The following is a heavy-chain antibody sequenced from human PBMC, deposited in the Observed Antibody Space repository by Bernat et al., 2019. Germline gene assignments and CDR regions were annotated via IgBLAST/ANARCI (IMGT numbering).Heavy chain of an antibody. V-gene: IGHV3-64D*06. Sequence: EVQLVESGGGLVQPGGSLRLSCSASGFTFSGYAMHWVRQAPGKGLEYVSAISSNGGSTYYADAVKGRFTIYRDNSKNTLYLQMSSLRAEDTAVYYCVKDHCTGGVCYTISGFDYWGQGTLVTVSS. CDR2: ISSNGGST. CDR1: GFTFSGYA. CDR3: VKDHCTGGVCYTISGFDY. D-gene: IGHD2-8*02. J-gene: IGHJ4*02.